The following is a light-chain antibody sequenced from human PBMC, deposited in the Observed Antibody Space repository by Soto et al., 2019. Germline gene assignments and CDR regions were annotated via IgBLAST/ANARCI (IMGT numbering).Light chain of an antibody. CDR1: RSDIGSYNY. CDR2: GVS. CDR3: ISYTGSSTSYD. Sequence: QSALTQPASVSGSPGQSITISCSGTRSDIGSYNYVAWYQQFPGKTPKILIYGVSNRPSGVSSRFSGSKSGNTASLTISGLQAEDESDYYCISYTGSSTSYDFGSGTKLTVL. J-gene: IGLJ1*01. V-gene: IGLV2-14*01.